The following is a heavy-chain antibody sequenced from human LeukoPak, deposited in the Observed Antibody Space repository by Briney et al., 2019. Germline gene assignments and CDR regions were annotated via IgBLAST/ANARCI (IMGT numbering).Heavy chain of an antibody. CDR3: ARAGDGYNWRGEFDY. Sequence: SETLSLTCAVYGGSFSGYYWSWIRQPPGKGLEWIGEINHSGSTNYNPSLKSRVTISVDTSKNQFSLKLSSVTAADTAVYYCARAGDGYNWRGEFDYWGQGTLVTVSS. V-gene: IGHV4-34*01. CDR2: INHSGST. D-gene: IGHD5-24*01. CDR1: GGSFSGYY. J-gene: IGHJ4*02.